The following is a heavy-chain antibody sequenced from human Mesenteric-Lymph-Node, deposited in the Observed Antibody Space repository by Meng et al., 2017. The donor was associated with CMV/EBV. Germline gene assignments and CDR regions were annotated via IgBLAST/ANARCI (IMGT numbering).Heavy chain of an antibody. CDR3: ARDQYSSSWPALDI. V-gene: IGHV3-21*01. J-gene: IGHJ3*02. CDR2: ISSSSSYI. Sequence: GGSLRLSCAASGFTFSSYTMNWVRQAPGKGLEWVSSISSSSSYIYYADSVKGRFTISRDNAKNSLYLQMNSLRAEDTAVYYCARDQYSSSWPALDIWGQGTMVTVSS. D-gene: IGHD6-13*01. CDR1: GFTFSSYT.